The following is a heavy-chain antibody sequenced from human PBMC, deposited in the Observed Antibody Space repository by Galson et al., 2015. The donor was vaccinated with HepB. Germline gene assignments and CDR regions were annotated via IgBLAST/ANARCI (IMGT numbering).Heavy chain of an antibody. CDR2: INAGNGNT. CDR3: ARVLGDYVPFGLDY. D-gene: IGHD4-17*01. J-gene: IGHJ4*02. Sequence: SVKVSCKASGYTFTSYAMHWVRQAPGQRLEWMGWINAGNGNTKYSQKFQGRVTITRDTSASTAYMELSSLRSEDTAVYYCARVLGDYVPFGLDYWGQGTLVTVSS. CDR1: GYTFTSYA. V-gene: IGHV1-3*01.